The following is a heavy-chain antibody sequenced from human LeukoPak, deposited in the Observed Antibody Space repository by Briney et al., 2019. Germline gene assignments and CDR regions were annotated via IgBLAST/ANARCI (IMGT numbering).Heavy chain of an antibody. D-gene: IGHD6-13*01. Sequence: PGGSLRLSCAASGFTFSSYAMSWVRQAPGKGLEWVSAISGSGGSTYYADSVKGRFTISRDNSKNTLYLQMNSLRAEDTAVYYCAEDYSSSLTGDYWGQGTLVTVSS. V-gene: IGHV3-23*01. CDR3: AEDYSSSLTGDY. CDR1: GFTFSSYA. J-gene: IGHJ4*02. CDR2: ISGSGGST.